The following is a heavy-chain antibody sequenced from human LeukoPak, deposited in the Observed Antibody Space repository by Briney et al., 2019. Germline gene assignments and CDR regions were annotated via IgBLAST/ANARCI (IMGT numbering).Heavy chain of an antibody. CDR3: ARDPTTVTTIFDS. D-gene: IGHD4-17*01. Sequence: PSETLSLTCSVSGVSISAYYWSWIRQPAGKGLEWIGRIYPGESIYASENTNYNPSLKSRVSMSGDTSKNQVSLKLRSVTAADTAVYYCARDPTTVTTIFDSWGQGTLVTVSS. CDR1: GVSISAYY. CDR2: IYPGESIYASENT. V-gene: IGHV4-4*07. J-gene: IGHJ4*02.